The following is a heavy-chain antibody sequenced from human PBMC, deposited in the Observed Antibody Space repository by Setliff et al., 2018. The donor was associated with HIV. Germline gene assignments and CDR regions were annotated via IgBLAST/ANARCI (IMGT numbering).Heavy chain of an antibody. V-gene: IGHV4-61*01. D-gene: IGHD6-6*01. Sequence: PSETLSLTCPVSGDSVSSASYNWSWIRQPPGKGLEWIGYIYYSGTTKYNPSLKSRVTISVDTSKNQFSLKLSSVTAADRAVYYCASEAWTSYRSSSGYYYYYMDVWGKGTTVTVSS. CDR1: GDSVSSASYN. CDR2: IYYSGTT. J-gene: IGHJ6*03. CDR3: ASEAWTSYRSSSGYYYYYMDV.